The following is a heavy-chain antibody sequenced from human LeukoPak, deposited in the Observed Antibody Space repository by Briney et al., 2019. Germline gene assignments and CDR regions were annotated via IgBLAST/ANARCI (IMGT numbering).Heavy chain of an antibody. CDR1: GFTFSDYG. D-gene: IGHD3-10*01. J-gene: IGHJ6*02. CDR3: ARAQSKQGYYGSGSYPHMDD. CDR2: ISIGSSTI. V-gene: IGHV3-48*01. Sequence: PGGSLRLSCTASGFTFSDYGMDWVRQSPGKGLEWISYISIGSSTIYYAGSVRGRLTISRDDAKSSLYLQMNSLRAEDTAVYYCARAQSKQGYYGSGSYPHMDDWGQGTTVTVSS.